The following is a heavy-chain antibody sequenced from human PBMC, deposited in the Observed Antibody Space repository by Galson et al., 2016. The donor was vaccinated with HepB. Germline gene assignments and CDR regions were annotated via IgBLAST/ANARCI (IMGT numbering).Heavy chain of an antibody. CDR3: AKTMVRDNWFDP. CDR2: VSGSGGST. Sequence: SLRLSCAASGFTFSSYGMSWVRQAPGKGLEWVSTVSGSGGSTYYADSVKGRFTISRDNSKNTLYLQMNSLRAEDTAVYYCAKTMVRDNWFDPWGQGTLVTVSS. V-gene: IGHV3-23*01. J-gene: IGHJ5*02. D-gene: IGHD3-10*01. CDR1: GFTFSSYG.